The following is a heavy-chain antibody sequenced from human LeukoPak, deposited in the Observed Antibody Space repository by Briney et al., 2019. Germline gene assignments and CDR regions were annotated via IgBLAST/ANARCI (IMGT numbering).Heavy chain of an antibody. CDR3: ARDGYSSGWYDY. D-gene: IGHD6-19*01. CDR1: GFTVSSNY. J-gene: IGHJ4*02. CDR2: VYSGGST. V-gene: IGHV3-53*01. Sequence: GGSLRLSCAASGFTVSSNYMSWVRQAPGKGLEWVSVVYSGGSTYYADSVKGRFTVSRDNSKNTLYLQMNSLRAEDTAVYYCARDGYSSGWYDYWGQGTLVTVSS.